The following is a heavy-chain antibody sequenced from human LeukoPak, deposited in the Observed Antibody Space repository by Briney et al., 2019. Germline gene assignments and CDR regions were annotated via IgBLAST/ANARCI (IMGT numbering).Heavy chain of an antibody. V-gene: IGHV1-69*04. J-gene: IGHJ4*02. Sequence: ASVKVSCKASGGTFSSYTISWVRQAPEQGLEWMGRIIPILGIANYAQKFQGRVTITADKSTSTAYMELSSLRSEDTAVYYCARDPRVGIAAPNDFDYWGQGTLVTVSS. CDR2: IIPILGIA. CDR1: GGTFSSYT. D-gene: IGHD6-13*01. CDR3: ARDPRVGIAAPNDFDY.